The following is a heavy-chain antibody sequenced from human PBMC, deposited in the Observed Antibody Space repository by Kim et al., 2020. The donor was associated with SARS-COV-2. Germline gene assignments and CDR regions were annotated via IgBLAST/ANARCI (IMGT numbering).Heavy chain of an antibody. J-gene: IGHJ4*02. CDR2: ISYDGSNK. CDR3: AREREVSGIQLWYPLDY. Sequence: GGSLRLSCAASGFTFSSYGMHWVRQAPGKGLEWVAVISYDGSNKYYADSVKGRFTISRDNSKNTLYLQMNSLRAEDTAVYYCAREREVSGIQLWYPLDYWGQGTLVTVSS. D-gene: IGHD5-18*01. V-gene: IGHV3-33*05. CDR1: GFTFSSYG.